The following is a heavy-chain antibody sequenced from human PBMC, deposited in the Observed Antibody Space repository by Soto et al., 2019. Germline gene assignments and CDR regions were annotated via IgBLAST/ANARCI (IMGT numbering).Heavy chain of an antibody. J-gene: IGHJ6*02. CDR3: ARDLLGIVGATTQEYYYGMDV. CDR2: IIPIFGTA. V-gene: IGHV1-69*13. D-gene: IGHD1-26*01. CDR1: GGTFSSYA. Sequence: SVKVSCKASGGTFSSYAISWVRQAPGQGLEWMGGIIPIFGTANYAQKFQGRVTITADESTSTAYMELSSLRSEDTAVYYCARDLLGIVGATTQEYYYGMDVWGQGTTVTVSS.